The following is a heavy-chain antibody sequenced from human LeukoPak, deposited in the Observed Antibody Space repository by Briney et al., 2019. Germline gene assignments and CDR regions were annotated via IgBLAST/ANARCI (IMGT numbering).Heavy chain of an antibody. CDR1: GFTFSSYA. V-gene: IGHV3-23*01. Sequence: GGSLRLSCAASGFTFSSYAMSWVRQAPGKGLEWVSAISGSGGSTYYADSVKGRFTISRDNSKNTLYLQMNSLRAEDTAVYYCAKAEYHYDSSGYYLFDYWGQGTLVTVSS. D-gene: IGHD3-22*01. J-gene: IGHJ4*02. CDR2: ISGSGGST. CDR3: AKAEYHYDSSGYYLFDY.